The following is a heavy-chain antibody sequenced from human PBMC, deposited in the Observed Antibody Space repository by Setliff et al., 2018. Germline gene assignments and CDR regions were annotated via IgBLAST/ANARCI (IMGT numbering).Heavy chain of an antibody. CDR3: ATDGPAYPLGAFDV. J-gene: IGHJ3*01. V-gene: IGHV4-34*01. CDR1: GGSFSGYH. D-gene: IGHD3-16*01. CDR2: ISHSGDP. Sequence: PSETLSLTCAVYGGSFSGYHWSWIRQPPGKGLEWIGEISHSGDPNYNPSLKSRVTISLDTSKNQFSLKLTSVTAADTAVYYCATDGPAYPLGAFDVWGQGTMVTVSS.